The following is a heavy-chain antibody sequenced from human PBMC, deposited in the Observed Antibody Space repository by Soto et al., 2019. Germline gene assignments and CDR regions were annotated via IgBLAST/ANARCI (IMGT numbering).Heavy chain of an antibody. J-gene: IGHJ3*02. CDR3: AKDIRAVAGSAFDI. CDR1: GFTFDDYA. Sequence: GGSLRLSCAASGFTFDDYAMHWVRQAPGKGLEWVSGISWNSGSIGYADSVKGRFTISRDNAKNSLYLQMNSLRAEDTALYYCAKDIRAVAGSAFDIWGQGTMVTVSS. D-gene: IGHD6-19*01. CDR2: ISWNSGSI. V-gene: IGHV3-9*01.